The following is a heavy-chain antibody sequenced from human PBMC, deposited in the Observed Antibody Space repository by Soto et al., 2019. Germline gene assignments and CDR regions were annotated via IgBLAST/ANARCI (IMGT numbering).Heavy chain of an antibody. Sequence: PSETLSLTCAVYGGSFSGYYWSWIRQPPGKGLEWIGEINHSGSTNYNPSLKSRVTISVDTSKNQFSLKLSSVTAADTAVYYCATKVYCSGGSCYGKGPFDYWGQGTLVTVS. D-gene: IGHD2-15*01. J-gene: IGHJ4*02. CDR2: INHSGST. V-gene: IGHV4-34*01. CDR3: ATKVYCSGGSCYGKGPFDY. CDR1: GGSFSGYY.